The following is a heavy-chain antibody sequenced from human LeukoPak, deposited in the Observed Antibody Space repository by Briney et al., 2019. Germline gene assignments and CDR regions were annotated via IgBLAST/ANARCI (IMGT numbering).Heavy chain of an antibody. D-gene: IGHD3-10*01. Sequence: GGSLRLSCAASGLSFTDSGFHWVRHASGKGLEWVARIANEATNYATAYAASVKGRFTIYRDNSKNTAYLQMNSLKTEDTAVYYCVRHRTAGIGENWFDPWGQGTLVTVSS. CDR3: VRHRTAGIGENWFDP. V-gene: IGHV3-73*01. CDR1: GLSFTDSG. CDR2: IANEATNYAT. J-gene: IGHJ5*02.